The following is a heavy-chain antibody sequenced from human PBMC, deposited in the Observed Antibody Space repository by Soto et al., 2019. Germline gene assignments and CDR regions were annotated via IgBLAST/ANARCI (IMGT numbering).Heavy chain of an antibody. D-gene: IGHD2-8*01. J-gene: IGHJ6*02. CDR3: ARGDSTDCSNGVCSFFYNHDMDV. V-gene: IGHV1-2*04. CDR1: GYSFTDYH. Sequence: ASVKVSCKASGYSFTDYHIHWVRQAPGQGLEWLGRINPKSGGTSTAQKFQGWVTMTTDTSISTASMELTRLTSDDTAIHYCARGDSTDCSNGVCSFFYNHDMDVWGQGTTVTVSS. CDR2: INPKSGGT.